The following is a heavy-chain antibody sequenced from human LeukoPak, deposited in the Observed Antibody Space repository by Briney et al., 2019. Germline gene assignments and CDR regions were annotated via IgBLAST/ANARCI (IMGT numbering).Heavy chain of an antibody. D-gene: IGHD1-26*01. V-gene: IGHV3-30-3*01. CDR1: GFTFSSYA. J-gene: IGHJ6*02. CDR3: AREEWEPPYYYYGMDV. Sequence: GRSLRLSCAASGFTFSSYAMHWVRQAPGKGLEWVAVISYDGSNKYYADSVKGRFTISRDNSKNTLYLQMNSLRAEDTAVYYCAREEWEPPYYYYGMDVWGQGTTVTVSS. CDR2: ISYDGSNK.